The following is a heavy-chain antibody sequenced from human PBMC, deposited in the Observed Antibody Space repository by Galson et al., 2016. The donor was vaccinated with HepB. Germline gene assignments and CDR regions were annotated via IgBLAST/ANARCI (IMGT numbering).Heavy chain of an antibody. CDR2: ISWNGGTI. D-gene: IGHD6-19*01. J-gene: IGHJ4*02. V-gene: IGHV3-9*01. CDR3: AKVGGWYVGSVPYFDY. CDR1: GFTFDDCA. Sequence: SLRLSCAASGFTFDDCAMHWVRQAPGTGLEWVSGISWNGGTIDYADSVKGRFTISRDNAKNSLYLQMNSLRADDTALYYCAKVGGWYVGSVPYFDYWGQGTLVTVSS.